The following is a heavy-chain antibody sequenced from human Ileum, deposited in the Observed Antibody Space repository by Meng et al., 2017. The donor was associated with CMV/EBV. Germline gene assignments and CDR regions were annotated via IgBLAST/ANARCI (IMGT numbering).Heavy chain of an antibody. V-gene: IGHV7-4-1*02. CDR1: GYTFTSNN. CDR3: ARDGLSGRYFDY. Sequence: QVHLLQSGSELKKPGASVKVSCKTSGYTFTSNNIIWVRQAPGQGPEWMGWIDTNTGNPTYAQDFTGRFVFSLDTSVNTAYLQISSLKAEDTAEYYCARDGLSGRYFDYWGQGTLVTVSS. J-gene: IGHJ4*02. CDR2: IDTNTGNP. D-gene: IGHD1-26*01.